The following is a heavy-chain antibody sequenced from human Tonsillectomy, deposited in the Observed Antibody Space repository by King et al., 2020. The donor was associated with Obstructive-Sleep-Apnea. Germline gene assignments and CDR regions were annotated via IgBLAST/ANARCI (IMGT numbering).Heavy chain of an antibody. V-gene: IGHV3-66*04. J-gene: IGHJ4*02. CDR2: ISSGGAT. CDR3: ARLWQQWKSELDY. CDR1: GFTVSSNY. D-gene: IGHD6-19*01. Sequence: VQLVESGGGLVQPGGSLRLSCAASGFTVSSNYMSWVRQAPGKGLEWVSLISSGGATYYADSVKGRFTISRDNSKNTLYLQMNSLRAEDTAVYYCARLWQQWKSELDYWGQGTLVTVSS.